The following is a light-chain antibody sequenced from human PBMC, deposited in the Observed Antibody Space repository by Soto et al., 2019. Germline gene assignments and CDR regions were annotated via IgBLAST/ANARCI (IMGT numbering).Light chain of an antibody. J-gene: IGKJ4*01. V-gene: IGKV1-39*01. CDR3: QQSYNSPLT. CDR2: TTS. CDR1: QDIDFY. Sequence: DIQMTQSPSSLSASVGDRVTITCRASQDIDFYVNWYQQKPGEAPKLLIYTTSILQSGVPSRFSGLGSVTEYTLTINSLQPEDFATYYCQQSYNSPLTFGGGTKVDIK.